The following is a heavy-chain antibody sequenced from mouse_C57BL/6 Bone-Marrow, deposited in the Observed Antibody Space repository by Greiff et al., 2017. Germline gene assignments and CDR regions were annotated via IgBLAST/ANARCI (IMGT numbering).Heavy chain of an antibody. CDR2: IRNKANGYTT. CDR3: ARSPDGYYPHWYFDV. Sequence: EVKLMESGGGLVQPGGSLSLSCAASGFTFTDYYMSWVRQPPGKALEWLGFIRNKANGYTTEYSASVKGRFTISRDNSQSILYLQMNALRAEDSATYYCARSPDGYYPHWYFDVWGTGTTVTVSS. D-gene: IGHD2-3*01. CDR1: GFTFTDYY. V-gene: IGHV7-3*01. J-gene: IGHJ1*03.